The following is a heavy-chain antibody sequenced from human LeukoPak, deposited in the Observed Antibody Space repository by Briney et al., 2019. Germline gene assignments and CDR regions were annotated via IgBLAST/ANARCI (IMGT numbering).Heavy chain of an antibody. Sequence: GGSLRLSCAASGFTFSSYAMSWVRQAPGKGLEWVSGSGGSSGSTFDADSVKGRFTISRDFSKNTLYLQMNSLRAEDTAVYYCARERRYTNSWYSFDCWGQGTLVTVSS. D-gene: IGHD6-13*01. J-gene: IGHJ4*02. CDR1: GFTFSSYA. CDR3: ARERRYTNSWYSFDC. V-gene: IGHV3-23*01. CDR2: SGGSSGST.